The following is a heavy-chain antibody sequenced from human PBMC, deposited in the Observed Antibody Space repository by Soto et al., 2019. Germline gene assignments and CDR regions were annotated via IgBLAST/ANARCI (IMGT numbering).Heavy chain of an antibody. CDR3: AVRASIWWWCLIFDSFEI. V-gene: IGHV3-23*01. CDR2: DSRCGGST. Sequence: EVQLLESGGGVVQPGGSLRLSCAASGFTFSSYAMSWGRQAPGKGLEWVAADSRCGGSTYYADSVQGRFTFSNDNSKNTLYLKMNSLRAEDTAVYYCAVRASIWWWCLIFDSFEIWGQATMVSVAS. D-gene: IGHD2-21*02. CDR1: GFTFSSYA. J-gene: IGHJ3*02.